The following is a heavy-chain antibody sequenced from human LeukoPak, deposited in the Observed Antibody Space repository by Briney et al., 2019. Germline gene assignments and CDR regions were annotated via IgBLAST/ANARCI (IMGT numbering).Heavy chain of an antibody. J-gene: IGHJ5*02. D-gene: IGHD2-2*01. CDR1: GGSISSYY. V-gene: IGHV4-4*07. CDR2: IYTSGST. Sequence: PSETLSLTCTVSGGSISSYYWSWIRQPAGKGLEWIGRIYTSGSTNYNPSLKSRVTMSVDTSKNQFSLKLSSVTAADTAVYYCACLLGYCSSTSCANRFDPWGQGTLVTVSS. CDR3: ACLLGYCSSTSCANRFDP.